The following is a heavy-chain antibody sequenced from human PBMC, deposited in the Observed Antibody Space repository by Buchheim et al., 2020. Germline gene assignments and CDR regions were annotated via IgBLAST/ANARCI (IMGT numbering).Heavy chain of an antibody. J-gene: IGHJ4*02. CDR3: ARVSDSSWGKF. Sequence: VQLVESGGGVVQPGRSLRLSCATSGFTFTNYGMRWVRQAPGKGLEWVASVNQDGSGQYYVDSVKGRFTISRDNAKNSVYLQMNSLRAEDTAVYYCARVSDSSWGKFWGQGTL. V-gene: IGHV3-7*01. CDR1: GFTFTNYG. D-gene: IGHD7-27*01. CDR2: VNQDGSGQ.